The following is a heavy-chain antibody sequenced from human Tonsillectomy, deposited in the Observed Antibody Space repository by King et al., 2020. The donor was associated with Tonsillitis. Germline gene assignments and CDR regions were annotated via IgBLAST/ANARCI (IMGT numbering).Heavy chain of an antibody. J-gene: IGHJ6*03. Sequence: QLQESGPGLVKPSETLSLTCTVSGGSINSSSYYWGWIRQPPGKGLEWIGSIYHTGSTYYNPSLKTRVTISVDTSKNLFSLRLSSVSAADTAVYYCARTFCGGGSCYYYFYYMDVWGKGTTVTVSS. CDR2: IYHTGST. CDR1: GGSINSSSYY. CDR3: ARTFCGGGSCYYYFYYMDV. D-gene: IGHD2-15*01. V-gene: IGHV4-39*01.